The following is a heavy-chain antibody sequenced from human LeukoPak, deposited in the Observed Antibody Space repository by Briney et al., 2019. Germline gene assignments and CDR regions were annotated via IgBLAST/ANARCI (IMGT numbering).Heavy chain of an antibody. V-gene: IGHV3-48*03. CDR1: GFSFSSYE. CDR3: ARDATTHTIGWYDDAFDI. J-gene: IGHJ3*02. CDR2: IRSCGTTI. D-gene: IGHD6-19*01. Sequence: PGGPLRLPCAASGFSFSSYEMNWAPDAPEKAREGGSYIRSCGTTIYYADSVKGLFTISRDNAEKLLYLQMNSLRAEDTAVYYCARDATTHTIGWYDDAFDIWGHGTMVTVSS.